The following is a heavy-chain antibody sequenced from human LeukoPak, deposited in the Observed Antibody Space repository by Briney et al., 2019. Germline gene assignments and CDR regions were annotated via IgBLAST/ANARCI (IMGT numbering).Heavy chain of an antibody. V-gene: IGHV5-51*01. J-gene: IGHJ3*01. Sequence: RGASPKIFCRGAGYSFVTYWNGWVRQMPGEGLEWRGINYSGESDTTYSPSFQGQVTISADKSISTSSLQWSSLKASDTARYYCARRVSSAGCDAFDVWGQGAMVTVSS. D-gene: IGHD2-15*01. CDR2: NYSGESDT. CDR1: GYSFVTYW. CDR3: ARRVSSAGCDAFDV.